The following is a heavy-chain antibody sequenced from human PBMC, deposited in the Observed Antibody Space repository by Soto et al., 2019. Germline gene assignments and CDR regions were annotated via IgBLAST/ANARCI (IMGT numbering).Heavy chain of an antibody. CDR2: ISYDGSNK. CDR3: AKDGALYYDILTGYPAV. CDR1: GFTFSSYR. V-gene: IGHV3-30*18. D-gene: IGHD3-9*01. J-gene: IGHJ6*02. Sequence: GGSLRLSCAASGFTFSSYRMHRVRQAPGKGLEWVAVISYDGSNKYYADSVTGRFTISRDNSKNTLYLQMSSLRAKDTAVYYCAKDGALYYDILTGYPAVWGHGTTVTCSS.